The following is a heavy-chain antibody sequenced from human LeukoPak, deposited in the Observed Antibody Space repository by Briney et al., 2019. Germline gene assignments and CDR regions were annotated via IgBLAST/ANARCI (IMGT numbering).Heavy chain of an antibody. CDR2: ISSSGSTI. CDR1: GFTFSSYE. D-gene: IGHD6-13*01. Sequence: SGGSLRLSCAASGFTFSSYEMNWVRQAPGEGLEWGSYISSSGSTIYYADSVKGRFTISRDDSKNTAYLQMNSLKTEDTAVYYCTRRLEQQLGSPLGAFDIWGQGTMVTVSS. CDR3: TRRLEQQLGSPLGAFDI. J-gene: IGHJ3*02. V-gene: IGHV3-48*03.